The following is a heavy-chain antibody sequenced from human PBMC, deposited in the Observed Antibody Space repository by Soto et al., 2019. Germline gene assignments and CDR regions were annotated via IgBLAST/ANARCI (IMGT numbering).Heavy chain of an antibody. CDR1: GYTFSNFG. Sequence: ASVKVSCKASGYTFSNFGISWVRQAPGEGLEWMGWISPNSEKTKIAQKLQGRVTMTTDTSTSTAYMELRSLRSDDTAVYYCARDPPPPDYWGQGTLVTVSS. CDR3: ARDPPPPDY. CDR2: ISPNSEKT. J-gene: IGHJ4*02. V-gene: IGHV1-18*01.